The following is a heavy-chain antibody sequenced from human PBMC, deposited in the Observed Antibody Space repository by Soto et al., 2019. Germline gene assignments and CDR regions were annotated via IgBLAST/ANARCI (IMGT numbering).Heavy chain of an antibody. CDR2: IIPIFGTA. CDR1: GGTFSCYA. Sequence: QVQLVQSGAEVKKPGSSVKVPCKASGGTFSCYAISWVRQAPGQGLEWMGGIIPIFGTANYAQKFQGRVTITADESTSTAYMELSSLRSEDTAVYYCARSGPPFYWFDPWGQGTLVTVSS. J-gene: IGHJ5*02. D-gene: IGHD6-25*01. V-gene: IGHV1-69*12. CDR3: ARSGPPFYWFDP.